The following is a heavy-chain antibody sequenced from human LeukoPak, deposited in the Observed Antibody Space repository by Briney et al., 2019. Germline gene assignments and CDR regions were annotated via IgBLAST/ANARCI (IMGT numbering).Heavy chain of an antibody. CDR1: GGSISSGGYY. Sequence: SETLSLTCTASGGSISSGGYYWSWIRQHPGKGLEWIGYIYYSGSAYYNPPLKSRVTISVDTSKNQFSLKLSSVTAADTAVYYCASGYYYDSSGPFDYWGQGTLVTVSS. V-gene: IGHV4-31*03. J-gene: IGHJ4*02. CDR3: ASGYYYDSSGPFDY. D-gene: IGHD3-22*01. CDR2: IYYSGSA.